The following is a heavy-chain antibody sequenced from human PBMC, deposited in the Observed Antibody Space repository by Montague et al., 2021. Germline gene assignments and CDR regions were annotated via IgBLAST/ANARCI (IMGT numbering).Heavy chain of an antibody. CDR3: TFYKFRETPRGFDY. Sequence: FRRLSCAASGFTFSSYWMHWVRQAPGKGLVWVSRISTDGSSTTYADSVKGRFTTSRDNAKNMLYLQMNSLRAEDTAVYYCTFYKFRETPRGFDYWGQGTLVTVSA. CDR2: ISTDGSST. CDR1: GFTFSSYW. V-gene: IGHV3-74*01. J-gene: IGHJ4*02. D-gene: IGHD3-10*01.